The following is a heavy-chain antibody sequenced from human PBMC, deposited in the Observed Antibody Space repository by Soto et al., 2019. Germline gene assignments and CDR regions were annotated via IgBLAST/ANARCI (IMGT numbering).Heavy chain of an antibody. J-gene: IGHJ4*02. V-gene: IGHV3-7*04. CDR2: IRQDGSEI. D-gene: IGHD2-2*01. CDR1: GFTFSSNW. Sequence: EVQLVESGGNLVQPGGSLRLSCVGSGFTFSSNWMTWVRQAPGKGLEWVANIRQDGSEINYVDSVKGRFTISRDNTXXSLYLQMNSLRAEDTAIYYCAREVVVSRGASYFGYWGPGTLVTVSS. CDR3: AREVVVSRGASYFGY.